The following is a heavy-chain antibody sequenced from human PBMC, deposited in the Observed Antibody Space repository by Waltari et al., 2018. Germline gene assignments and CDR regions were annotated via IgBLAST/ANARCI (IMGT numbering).Heavy chain of an antibody. Sequence: ESGGGLVQPGDSLRLSCAASGFTFSSYWMNWVRQAPGKGPLWVSRISSDASDTTYADSVKGRFTISRDNAKNTLYLQMNRLRAEDTAVYFCARVSRRTYRSPVPGRHYYYGMDVWGQGTTVTVSS. CDR3: ARVSRRTYRSPVPGRHYYYGMDV. J-gene: IGHJ6*02. V-gene: IGHV3-74*03. CDR2: ISSDASDT. CDR1: GFTFSSYW. D-gene: IGHD1-1*01.